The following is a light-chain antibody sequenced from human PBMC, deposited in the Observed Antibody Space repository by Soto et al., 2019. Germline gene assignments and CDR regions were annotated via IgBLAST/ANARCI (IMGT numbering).Light chain of an antibody. V-gene: IGKV1-39*01. CDR1: QSISRS. Sequence: DIQMTQSPSALAASVGDRVTFTCRATQSISRSLNWYQQKPGKAPKLLIYAASTLQSGVPSRFSGSGSGTDFSLTINSLQPEDAATYYCQQSYTTTVFGQGTKLEIK. J-gene: IGKJ2*01. CDR2: AAS. CDR3: QQSYTTTV.